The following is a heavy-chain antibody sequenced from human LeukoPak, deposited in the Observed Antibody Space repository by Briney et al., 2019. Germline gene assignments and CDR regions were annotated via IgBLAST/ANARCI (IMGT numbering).Heavy chain of an antibody. CDR1: GFVFSSYA. V-gene: IGHV3-23*01. D-gene: IGHD3-10*01. CDR2: ISGSGGST. Sequence: GGSLRLSCTASGFVFSSYAMNWVRQAPGKGLELVSGISGSGGSTHYADSVKGRFTISRDNSKKTVYLQMNSLRGEDTAVYYCAKDYYGSGNYPLNFHYWGQGTLVTVSS. J-gene: IGHJ4*02. CDR3: AKDYYGSGNYPLNFHY.